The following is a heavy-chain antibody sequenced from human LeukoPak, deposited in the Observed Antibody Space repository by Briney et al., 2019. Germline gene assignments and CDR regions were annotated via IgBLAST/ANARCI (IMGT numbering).Heavy chain of an antibody. CDR3: ARNPYYYDSSGYYPGYYYYYMDV. CDR2: ISGSGHDI. V-gene: IGHV3-11*04. Sequence: GGSLRLSCAASGFTFSDSYMTWVRQAPGKGVEWVAYISGSGHDINYSDSVKGRFTISRDNAKNSLHLQMNSLRAEDTAVYYCARNPYYYDSSGYYPGYYYYYMDVWGKGTTVTVSS. CDR1: GFTFSDSY. J-gene: IGHJ6*03. D-gene: IGHD3-22*01.